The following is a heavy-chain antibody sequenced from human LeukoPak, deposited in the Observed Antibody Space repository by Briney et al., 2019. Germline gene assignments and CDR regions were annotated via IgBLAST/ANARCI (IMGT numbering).Heavy chain of an antibody. V-gene: IGHV3-23*01. CDR2: ISDSGGST. CDR3: ARVIKSSYDFWSGYLDY. CDR1: GFTFDDYG. Sequence: QPGGSLRLSCAASGFTFDDYGMSWVRQAPGKGLEWVSAISDSGGSTWYADSVKGRFTISRDNSKNTLYLQMNSLRAEDTAVYYCARVIKSSYDFWSGYLDYWGQGTLVTVSS. D-gene: IGHD3-3*01. J-gene: IGHJ4*02.